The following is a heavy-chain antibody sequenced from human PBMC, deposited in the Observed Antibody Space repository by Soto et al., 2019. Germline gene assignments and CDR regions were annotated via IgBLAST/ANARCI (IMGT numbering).Heavy chain of an antibody. J-gene: IGHJ4*02. CDR1: GYTFTSYY. V-gene: IGHV1-46*03. Sequence: QVQLVQSGAEVKKPGASVKVSCKASGYTFTSYYMHWVRQAPGQGLEWMGIINPSGGSTSYAQKLQGRVTMTRDTSTSTVYMELSSLRSEDTAVYYCARPPVEYSSSSAVGYWGQGTLVTVSS. CDR2: INPSGGST. CDR3: ARPPVEYSSSSAVGY. D-gene: IGHD6-6*01.